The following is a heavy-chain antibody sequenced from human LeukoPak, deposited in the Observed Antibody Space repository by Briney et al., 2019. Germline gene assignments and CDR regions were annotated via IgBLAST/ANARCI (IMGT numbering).Heavy chain of an antibody. CDR1: GYTFTVYY. CDR2: INPNSDFT. V-gene: IGHV1-2*02. CDR3: ARAISGGSPITASDY. J-gene: IGHJ4*02. D-gene: IGHD2-15*01. Sequence: ASVTVSFTASGYTFTVYYMHWVRQAPGQGLEWMGWINPNSDFTNFAQNFQGRVTMTSDTSISTAYMELSRLRSDDTAVYYCARAISGGSPITASDYWGQGTLVTVSS.